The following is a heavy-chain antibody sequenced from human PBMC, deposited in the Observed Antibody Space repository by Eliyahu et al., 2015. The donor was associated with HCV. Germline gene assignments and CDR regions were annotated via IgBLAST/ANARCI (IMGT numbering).Heavy chain of an antibody. V-gene: IGHV1-18*01. J-gene: IGHJ4*02. CDR3: ARDGNYGFWSGYYGDTYYFDY. CDR2: ISPYNGNT. Sequence: QVQLVQSGAEVKKPGASVKVSCKASGXTFXXYGISWGRQXPGQGXEWIGWISPYNGNTNXAQKLQGRVTMTTDTXTYTAYMELRSLRSDDAAVYYCARDGNYGFWSGYYGDTYYFDYWGQGTLVTVSS. CDR1: GXTFXXYG. D-gene: IGHD3-3*01.